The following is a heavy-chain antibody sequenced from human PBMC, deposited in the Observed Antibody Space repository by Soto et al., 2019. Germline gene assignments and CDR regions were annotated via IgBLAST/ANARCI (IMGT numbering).Heavy chain of an antibody. CDR1: GLTVTSNY. CDR2: IYAGDNA. J-gene: IGHJ3*02. CDR3: AREEEAFDI. Sequence: EVQLVQSGGGSVQPGGSLRLSCAASGLTVTSNYMNRVRQVPGKGLEWVSVIYAGDNAYYADSVRGRFTVSRDNSKNTLYLQMSSLRAEDTAVYYCAREEEAFDIWGQGTMVTVSS. V-gene: IGHV3-66*01.